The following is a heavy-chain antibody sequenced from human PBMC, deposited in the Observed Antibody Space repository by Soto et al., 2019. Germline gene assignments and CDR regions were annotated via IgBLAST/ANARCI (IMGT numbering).Heavy chain of an antibody. D-gene: IGHD3-22*01. J-gene: IGHJ3*02. CDR1: GGSISSGGYS. Sequence: KASETLSLTCAVSGGSISSGGYSWSWIRQPPGKGLEWIGYIYHSGSTYYNPSLKSRVTISVDRSKNQFSLKLSSVTAADTAVYYCARSWLPGAFDIWGQGTMVTVSS. CDR2: IYHSGST. V-gene: IGHV4-30-2*01. CDR3: ARSWLPGAFDI.